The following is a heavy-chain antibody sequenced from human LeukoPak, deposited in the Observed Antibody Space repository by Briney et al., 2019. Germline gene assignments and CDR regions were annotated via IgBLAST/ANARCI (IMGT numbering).Heavy chain of an antibody. Sequence: SVKVSCKASGGTFSSYAISWVRQAPGQGLEWMGGIIPIFGTANYAQKFQGRATITADKSTSTAYMELSSLRSEDTAVYYCASVFGYCSGGSCHNHPYALSHDAFDIWGQGTMVTVSS. CDR2: IIPIFGTA. CDR3: ASVFGYCSGGSCHNHPYALSHDAFDI. J-gene: IGHJ3*02. V-gene: IGHV1-69*06. D-gene: IGHD2-15*01. CDR1: GGTFSSYA.